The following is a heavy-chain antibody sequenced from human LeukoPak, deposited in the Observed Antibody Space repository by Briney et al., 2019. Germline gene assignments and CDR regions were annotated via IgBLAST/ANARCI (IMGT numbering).Heavy chain of an antibody. D-gene: IGHD6-19*01. Sequence: SETLSLTCTVSGDSISPHAWSWTRQPPGKGLEWIGYMYTSGSTNYNPSLRSRVTILVDTSKNQVSLKLSSVTAADTAVYYCAKGSGWYPIWDQGTLVIVSS. V-gene: IGHV4-4*09. J-gene: IGHJ4*02. CDR1: GDSISPHA. CDR2: MYTSGST. CDR3: AKGSGWYPI.